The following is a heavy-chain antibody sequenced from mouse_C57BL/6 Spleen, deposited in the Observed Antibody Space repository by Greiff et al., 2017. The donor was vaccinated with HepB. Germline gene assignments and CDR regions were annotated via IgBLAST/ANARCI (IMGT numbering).Heavy chain of an antibody. CDR3: ERTTMVKVWLAY. D-gene: IGHD2-13*01. J-gene: IGHJ3*01. CDR2: IDPNSGGT. V-gene: IGHV1-72*01. Sequence: VQLQQSGAELVKPGSSVKLSCTASGYTFTSSWMHVVKQRPGRGLERIGRIDPNSGGTKYNEKFKSKATLTVDKPSSTAYMQLSRLTSEDSAVYYCERTTMVKVWLAYCGQETLENVSA. CDR1: GYTFTSSW.